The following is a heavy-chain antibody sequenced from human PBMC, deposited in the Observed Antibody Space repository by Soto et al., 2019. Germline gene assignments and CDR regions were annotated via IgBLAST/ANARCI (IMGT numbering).Heavy chain of an antibody. Sequence: SETLSLTCTVSGGSISSYYWSWIRQPPGKGLEWIGYIYYSGSTNYNPSLKSRVTISVDTSKNQFSLKLSSVTAADTAVYYCARHSSSWHATSLYFDYWGQGTLVTVSS. CDR1: GGSISSYY. D-gene: IGHD6-13*01. CDR3: ARHSSSWHATSLYFDY. V-gene: IGHV4-59*01. CDR2: IYYSGST. J-gene: IGHJ4*02.